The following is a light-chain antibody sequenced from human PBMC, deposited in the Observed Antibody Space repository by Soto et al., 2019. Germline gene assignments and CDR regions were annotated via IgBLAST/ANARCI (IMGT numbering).Light chain of an antibody. CDR3: SSYSPTKKYV. CDR2: EVS. J-gene: IGLJ1*01. Sequence: QSALTQPPSASGSPGQSVTISCTGTSSDVGGYNYVSWYQQHPGKAPKLMIYEVSKRPSGVPDRFSGSKSGNTASLTVSGLQAEDEADYYCSSYSPTKKYVFGTGTKLTVL. V-gene: IGLV2-8*01. CDR1: SSDVGGYNY.